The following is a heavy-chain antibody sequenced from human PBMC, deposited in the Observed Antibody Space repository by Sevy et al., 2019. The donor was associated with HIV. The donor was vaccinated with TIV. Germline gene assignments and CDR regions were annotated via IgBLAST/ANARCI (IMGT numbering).Heavy chain of an antibody. CDR3: ARDWKTSGYCSSTSCYRRGNWFDP. D-gene: IGHD2-2*01. CDR1: GYTFTGYY. J-gene: IGHJ5*02. CDR2: INPNSGGT. Sequence: ASVKVSCKASGYTFTGYYMHWVRQAPGQGLEWMGWINPNSGGTNYAQKFQGRVTMTRDTSISTAYMELSRLRSDDTAVYYWARDWKTSGYCSSTSCYRRGNWFDPWGQGTLVTVSS. V-gene: IGHV1-2*02.